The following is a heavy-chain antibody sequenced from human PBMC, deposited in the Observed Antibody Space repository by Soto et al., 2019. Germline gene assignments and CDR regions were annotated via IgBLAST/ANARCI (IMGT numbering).Heavy chain of an antibody. CDR1: GYTFTSYA. Sequence: GASVKVSCKASGYTFTSYAMHWVRQAPGQRLEWMGWINAGNGNTKYSQKFQGRVTITRDTSASTAYMELSSLRSEDTAVYYCAREESSIAAHDYWGQGTLVTVSS. CDR2: INAGNGNT. J-gene: IGHJ4*02. D-gene: IGHD6-6*01. V-gene: IGHV1-3*01. CDR3: AREESSIAAHDY.